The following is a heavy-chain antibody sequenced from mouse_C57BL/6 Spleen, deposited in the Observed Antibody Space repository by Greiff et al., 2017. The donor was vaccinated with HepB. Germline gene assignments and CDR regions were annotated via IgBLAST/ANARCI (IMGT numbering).Heavy chain of an antibody. J-gene: IGHJ1*03. D-gene: IGHD1-1*01. CDR1: GFNIKDDY. CDR2: IDPENGDT. Sequence: EVQLQQSGAELVRPGASVKLSCTASGFNIKDDYMHWVKQRPEQGLEWIGWIDPENGDTEYASKFQGKATITADTSSNTAYLQLSSLTSEDTAVYYSTITTVVARYFDVWGTGTTVTVSS. V-gene: IGHV14-4*01. CDR3: TITTVVARYFDV.